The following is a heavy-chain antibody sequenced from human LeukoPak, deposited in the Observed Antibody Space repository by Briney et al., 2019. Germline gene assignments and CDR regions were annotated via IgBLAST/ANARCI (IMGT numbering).Heavy chain of an antibody. J-gene: IGHJ4*02. D-gene: IGHD3-9*01. CDR2: LSGSGSSA. CDR3: AKGLTNLGDD. Sequence: GGSLRLSCAASGFTFSTYAMSWVRQAPGKGLEWVSGLSGSGSSAYYADSVKGRFTISRDNSKNKLYLQMNSLRPEDTAVYYCAKGLTNLGDDWGQGTLVTVSS. V-gene: IGHV3-23*01. CDR1: GFTFSTYA.